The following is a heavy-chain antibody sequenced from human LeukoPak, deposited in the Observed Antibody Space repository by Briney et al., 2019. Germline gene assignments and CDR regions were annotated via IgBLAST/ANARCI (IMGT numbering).Heavy chain of an antibody. CDR2: IRYDGSNK. CDR3: AKDPRDTYYYDSSGYKYFDL. CDR1: GFTFSSYG. J-gene: IGHJ2*01. Sequence: GGSLRLSCAASGFTFSSYGMHWVRQAPGKGLEWVAFIRYDGSNKYYADSVKGRFTISRDNSKNTLYLQMNSLRAEDTAVYYCAKDPRDTYYYDSSGYKYFDLWGRGTLVTVSS. D-gene: IGHD3-22*01. V-gene: IGHV3-30*02.